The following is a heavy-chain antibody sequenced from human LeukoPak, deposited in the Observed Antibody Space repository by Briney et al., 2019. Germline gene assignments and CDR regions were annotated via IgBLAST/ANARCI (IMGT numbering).Heavy chain of an antibody. CDR1: GGTFSSYA. V-gene: IGHV1-69*04. D-gene: IGHD3-10*01. CDR2: IIPILDIA. CDR3: ARDQGVIAPPPYGLDV. J-gene: IGHJ6*02. Sequence: ASVKVSCKASGGTFSSYALTWVRQAPGQGLEWMGRIIPILDIANYAQTFQGRVTITADESTSTAYIELSSLSSEDTAVYYCARDQGVIAPPPYGLDVWGQGTTVTVS.